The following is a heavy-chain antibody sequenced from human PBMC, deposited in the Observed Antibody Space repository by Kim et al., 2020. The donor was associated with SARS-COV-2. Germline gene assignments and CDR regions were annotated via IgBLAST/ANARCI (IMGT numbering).Heavy chain of an antibody. V-gene: IGHV5-51*01. J-gene: IGHJ4*02. CDR2: INPGDSDT. CDR3: ATHEGYCSGGTCYNLYPGH. CDR1: GYRFTSYW. Sequence: GESLKISCKGAGYRFTSYWIGWVRQMPGKGLEWMGIINPGDSDTRHSPSFQGQVTISVDRSISTAYLQWSSLKASDTAMYYCATHEGYCSGGTCYNLYPGHWGQGTLVTVSS. D-gene: IGHD2-15*01.